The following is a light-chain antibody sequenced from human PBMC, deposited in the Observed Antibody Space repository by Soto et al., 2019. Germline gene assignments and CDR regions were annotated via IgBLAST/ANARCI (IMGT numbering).Light chain of an antibody. CDR2: DAS. J-gene: IGKJ5*01. Sequence: EIVLTQSPATLSLSPGERATLSCRASQYVSSFLAWYQQKAGQAPRLLIYDASHRATGIPARFSGSGSGTDFTLTISSLEPEDFAVYYCQQRSNWITFGQGTRLEIK. CDR1: QYVSSF. V-gene: IGKV3-11*01. CDR3: QQRSNWIT.